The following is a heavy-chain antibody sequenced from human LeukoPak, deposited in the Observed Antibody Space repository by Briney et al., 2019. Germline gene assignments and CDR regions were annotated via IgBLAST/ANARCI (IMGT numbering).Heavy chain of an antibody. D-gene: IGHD4-17*01. CDR1: GYSISSGYY. J-gene: IGHJ2*01. Sequence: KPSDTLSLTCAVSGYSISSGYYWGWIRQPPGKGLEWIGSIYHSGSTYYNPSLKSRVTISVDTSKNQFSLKLSSVTAADTAVYYCASDYGDYVTGVSIWYFDLWGRGTLVTVSS. CDR2: IYHSGST. V-gene: IGHV4-38-2*01. CDR3: ASDYGDYVTGVSIWYFDL.